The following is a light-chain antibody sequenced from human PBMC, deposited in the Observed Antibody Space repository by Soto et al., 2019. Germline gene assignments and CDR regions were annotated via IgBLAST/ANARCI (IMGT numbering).Light chain of an antibody. J-gene: IGLJ2*01. CDR3: AAWDDSLNGVV. CDR2: GNY. CDR1: SSNIGKSN. Sequence: QSVLGQPPSASGTPGQRVTISCSGSSSNIGKSNVNWYQQVPGTAPKLLIYGNYQRPSGVPDRFSGSKSGTSASLAIGGLQSEDEADYYCAAWDDSLNGVVFGGGTKLTVL. V-gene: IGLV1-44*01.